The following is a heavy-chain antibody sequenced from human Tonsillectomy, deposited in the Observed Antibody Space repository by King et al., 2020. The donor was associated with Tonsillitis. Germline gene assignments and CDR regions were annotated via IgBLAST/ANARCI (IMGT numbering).Heavy chain of an antibody. Sequence: VQLVESGGGLVQPGGSLRVSCAASGFTVSSNYMSWVRQAPGKGLEWVSVIYSGGSTYYADSVKGRFTISRDNSKNTVYLQMNSLRAEDTAVYYCGAPAGYYYSGVDVWGQGTTVTVSS. J-gene: IGHJ6*02. V-gene: IGHV3-66*01. CDR3: GAPAGYYYSGVDV. CDR1: GFTVSSNY. CDR2: IYSGGST.